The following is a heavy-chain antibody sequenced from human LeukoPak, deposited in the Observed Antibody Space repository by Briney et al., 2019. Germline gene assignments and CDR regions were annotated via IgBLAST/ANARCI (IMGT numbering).Heavy chain of an antibody. CDR2: ISGSGGDT. J-gene: IGHJ4*02. CDR1: GFTFSNYA. Sequence: GGSLRLSCAASGFTFSNYAMSWVRQAPGKGLEWVSGISGSGGDTYYADSVKGRFTISRDNSKNTLYLQMNSLRAEDTAVYYCAKDQSCTNNICHGDFDYWGQGTLVTVSS. CDR3: AKDQSCTNNICHGDFDY. D-gene: IGHD2-8*01. V-gene: IGHV3-23*01.